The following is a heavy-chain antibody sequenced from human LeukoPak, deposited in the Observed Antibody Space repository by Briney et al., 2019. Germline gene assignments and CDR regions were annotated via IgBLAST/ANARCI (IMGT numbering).Heavy chain of an antibody. J-gene: IGHJ4*02. CDR2: IYPGDSDT. Sequence: GESLKISCKGSGYSFTSYWIGWVRQMPGKGLEWMGIIYPGDSDTRYSPSFQGQVTISADKSISTAYLQWSSLKASDTAMYYCARHLPENYDFRGYFDYWGQGTLVTVSS. D-gene: IGHD3-3*01. V-gene: IGHV5-51*01. CDR1: GYSFTSYW. CDR3: ARHLPENYDFRGYFDY.